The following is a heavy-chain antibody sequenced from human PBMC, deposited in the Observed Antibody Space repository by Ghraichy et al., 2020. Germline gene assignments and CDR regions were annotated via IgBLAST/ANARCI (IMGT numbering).Heavy chain of an antibody. V-gene: IGHV3-43D*03. J-gene: IGHJ6*03. CDR1: GFTFDDYA. CDR2: ISWDGGST. D-gene: IGHD5-18*01. Sequence: GGSLRLSCAASGFTFDDYAMHWVRQAPGKGLEWVSLISWDGGSTYYADSVKGRFTISRDNSKNSLYLQMNSLRAEDTALYYCAKGRGGYSPVPYYYMDVWGKGTTVTVSS. CDR3: AKGRGGYSPVPYYYMDV.